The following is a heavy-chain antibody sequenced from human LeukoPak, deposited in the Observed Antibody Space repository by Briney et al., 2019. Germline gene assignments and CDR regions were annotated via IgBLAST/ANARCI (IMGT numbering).Heavy chain of an antibody. D-gene: IGHD5-12*01. CDR2: INPNSGGT. CDR3: ARESLLGMVAMGQSSYYDMDV. CDR1: GYTFTGYY. V-gene: IGHV1-2*02. Sequence: ASVKVSCKASGYTFTGYYMHWVRQAPGQGLEWMGWINPNSGGTNYAQKFQGRVTMTRDTSISTAYMELSRLRSDDTAVYYCARESLLGMVAMGQSSYYDMDVWGQGTTVTVSS. J-gene: IGHJ6*02.